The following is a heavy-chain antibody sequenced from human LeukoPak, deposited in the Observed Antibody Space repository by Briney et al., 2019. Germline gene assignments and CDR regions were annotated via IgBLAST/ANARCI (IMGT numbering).Heavy chain of an antibody. Sequence: GGSLRLSCAASGFTFSNYYMSWVRQAPGRGLEWVANIKQDGSEKYYVDSVKGRFTISRDNAKNSLSLQMNSLRAEDTAVYYCVREESESYPFDSWGQGTLVIVSS. CDR3: VREESESYPFDS. J-gene: IGHJ4*02. CDR1: GFTFSNYY. CDR2: IKQDGSEK. V-gene: IGHV3-7*01. D-gene: IGHD1-26*01.